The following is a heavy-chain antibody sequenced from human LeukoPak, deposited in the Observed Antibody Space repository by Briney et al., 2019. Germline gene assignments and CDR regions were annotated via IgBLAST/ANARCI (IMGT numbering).Heavy chain of an antibody. J-gene: IGHJ4*02. CDR2: INHSGST. Sequence: SETLSLTCEVSGGSFSGYYWSWIRQPPGKGLEWIGEINHSGSTNYNPSLKSRVTISVDTSKNQFSLKLSSVTAADTAVYYCARQKLLYYYDSSVPLDYWGQGTLVTVSS. D-gene: IGHD3-22*01. CDR1: GGSFSGYY. CDR3: ARQKLLYYYDSSVPLDY. V-gene: IGHV4-34*01.